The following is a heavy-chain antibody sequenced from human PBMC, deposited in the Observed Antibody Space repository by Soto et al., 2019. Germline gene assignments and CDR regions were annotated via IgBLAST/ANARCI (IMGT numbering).Heavy chain of an antibody. CDR3: AREPVGPDYAMDV. CDR1: GFAFSSYG. Sequence: GGSLRLSCAASGFAFSSYGMHWVRQTPGKGLEWVAVLGFDGGGRYYADSVKGRFTISRDNSKNTLHLQMDSLRVEDTALYYCAREPVGPDYAMDVWGQGTTVTVSS. CDR2: LGFDGGGR. J-gene: IGHJ6*02. V-gene: IGHV3-33*01. D-gene: IGHD1-26*01.